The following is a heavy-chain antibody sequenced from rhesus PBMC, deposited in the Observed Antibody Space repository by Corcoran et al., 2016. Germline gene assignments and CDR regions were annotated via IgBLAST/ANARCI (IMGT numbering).Heavy chain of an antibody. Sequence: QVQLQESGPGLVKPSETLSLTCAVSRGSIRDRSRWTWIGQPPGGGVDWLGSLDGPDRTTNYNPSLKSRVTSSKDTSKNQFSLKLSAVTAADTAVYYCARGVRYSGSWGQGVLVTVSS. CDR3: ARGVRYSGS. D-gene: IGHD6-25*01. CDR2: LDGPDRTT. CDR1: RGSIRDRSR. J-gene: IGHJ4*01. V-gene: IGHV4S18*01.